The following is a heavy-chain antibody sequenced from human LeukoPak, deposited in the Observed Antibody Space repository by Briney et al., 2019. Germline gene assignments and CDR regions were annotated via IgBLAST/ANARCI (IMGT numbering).Heavy chain of an antibody. CDR3: TTAARVVRGVTDY. J-gene: IGHJ4*02. Sequence: GGSLRLSCAASGFTFSSYWMSWVRQAPGKGLEWVGRIKSKTDGGTTDYAAPVKGRFTISRDDSKNTLYLQMNSLKTEDTAVYYCTTAARVVRGVTDYWGQGTLVTVSS. D-gene: IGHD3-10*01. CDR1: GFTFSSYW. CDR2: IKSKTDGGTT. V-gene: IGHV3-15*01.